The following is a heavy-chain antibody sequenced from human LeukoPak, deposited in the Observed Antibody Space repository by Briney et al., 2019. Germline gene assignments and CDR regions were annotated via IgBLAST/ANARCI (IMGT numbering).Heavy chain of an antibody. CDR3: ATVVVTAPGEDYFDY. J-gene: IGHJ4*02. D-gene: IGHD2-21*02. Sequence: SVQVSCKVSGYTLTELSMHWVRQAPGKGLEWMGGFDPEDGKTIYAQKFQRRVTMTEDTSTDAAYMELSSLRSEDTAVYYCATVVVTAPGEDYFDYWGQGTLVTVSS. CDR2: FDPEDGKT. V-gene: IGHV1-24*01. CDR1: GYTLTELS.